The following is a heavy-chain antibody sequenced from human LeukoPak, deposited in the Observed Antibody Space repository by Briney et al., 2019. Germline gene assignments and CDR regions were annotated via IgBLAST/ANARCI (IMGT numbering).Heavy chain of an antibody. J-gene: IGHJ4*02. CDR1: GGTFSSYA. Sequence: ASVKVSCKASGGTFSSYAISWVRQAPGQGLEWMGRIIPILGIANYAQKFQGRVTITADKSTSTAYMELSSLRSEDTAVHYCARDPSSSSRISDYWGQGTLVTVSS. CDR2: IIPILGIA. CDR3: ARDPSSSSRISDY. D-gene: IGHD6-6*01. V-gene: IGHV1-69*04.